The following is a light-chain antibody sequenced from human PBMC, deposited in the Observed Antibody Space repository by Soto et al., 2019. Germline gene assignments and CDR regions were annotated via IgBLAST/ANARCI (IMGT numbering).Light chain of an antibody. CDR1: SSNIGSHV. J-gene: IGLJ1*01. CDR2: SNN. V-gene: IGLV1-44*01. CDR3: AAWDDSLNAPYV. Sequence: QSVLTQPPSASATPGQRVTISCSESSSNIGSHVVNWYQQLPGTAPKLLIYSNNLRPSGVPDRFSGSKSGTSASLAISGLQSEDEADYYCAAWDDSLNAPYVFGTGTQLTVL.